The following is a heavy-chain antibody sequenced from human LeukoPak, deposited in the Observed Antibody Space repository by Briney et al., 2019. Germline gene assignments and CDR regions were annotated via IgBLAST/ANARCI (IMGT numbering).Heavy chain of an antibody. CDR3: ARAPPYYYDSSGYRAGYYYGMDV. CDR1: GYTFTSYG. J-gene: IGHJ6*02. Sequence: ASVKVSCTASGYTFTSYGISWVRQAPGQGLEWMGWISAYNGNTNYAQKLQGRVTMTTDTSTSTAYMELRSLRSDDTAVYYCARAPPYYYDSSGYRAGYYYGMDVWGQGTTVTVSS. CDR2: ISAYNGNT. D-gene: IGHD3-22*01. V-gene: IGHV1-18*01.